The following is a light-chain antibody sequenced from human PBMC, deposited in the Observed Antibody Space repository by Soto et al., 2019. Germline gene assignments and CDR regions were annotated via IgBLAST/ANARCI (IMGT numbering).Light chain of an antibody. CDR3: QYYNNWPRT. V-gene: IGKV3-15*01. CDR1: QSVSSN. J-gene: IGKJ1*01. Sequence: EIVMTQSPATLSVSPGERATLSCRASQSVSSNLAWYQQKPGQAPRLLIYGASTRSTGIPARLSGSGSGTEFTLTISSLQFEDFAVYDGQYYNNWPRTFGQGTKVEIK. CDR2: GAS.